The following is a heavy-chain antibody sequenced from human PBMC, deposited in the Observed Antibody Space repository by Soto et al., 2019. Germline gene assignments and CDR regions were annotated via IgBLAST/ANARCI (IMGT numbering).Heavy chain of an antibody. CDR3: ARVGVKQWLALVAGDDY. V-gene: IGHV1-18*01. CDR2: ISAYNGNT. CDR1: GYTFTSYG. D-gene: IGHD6-19*01. Sequence: QVQLVQSGAEVKKPGASVKVSCKASGYTFTSYGISWVRQAPGQGLEWMGCISAYNGNTNYAQKLQGRVTMTTDTSTSTAYMELRSLRSDDTAVYYCARVGVKQWLALVAGDDYWGQGTLVTVSS. J-gene: IGHJ4*02.